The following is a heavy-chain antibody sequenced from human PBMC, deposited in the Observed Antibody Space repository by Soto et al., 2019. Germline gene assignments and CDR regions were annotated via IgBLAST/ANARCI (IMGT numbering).Heavy chain of an antibody. V-gene: IGHV3-48*02. D-gene: IGHD2-2*01. CDR1: GFTFSSYS. CDR3: ARAEVPAARYYYYGMDV. Sequence: GGSLRLSCAASGFTFSSYSMNWVRQAPGKGLEWVSYISSSSSTIYYADSVKGRFTISRDNAKNSLYLQMNSLRDEDTAVYYCARAEVPAARYYYYGMDVWGQGTTVTVSS. CDR2: ISSSSSTI. J-gene: IGHJ6*02.